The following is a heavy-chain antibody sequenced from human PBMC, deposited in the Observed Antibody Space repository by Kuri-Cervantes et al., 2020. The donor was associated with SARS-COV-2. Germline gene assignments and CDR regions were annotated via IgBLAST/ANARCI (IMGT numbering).Heavy chain of an antibody. Sequence: ASVKVSCKASGYTFTSYAMHWVRQAPGQRLEWMGWINAGNGNTKYSQKFQGRVTMTRNTSISTAYMELSSLRSEDTAVYYCARAWDVSGWFDPWGQGTLVTVSS. D-gene: IGHD1-26*01. V-gene: IGHV1-3*01. J-gene: IGHJ5*02. CDR2: INAGNGNT. CDR3: ARAWDVSGWFDP. CDR1: GYTFTSYA.